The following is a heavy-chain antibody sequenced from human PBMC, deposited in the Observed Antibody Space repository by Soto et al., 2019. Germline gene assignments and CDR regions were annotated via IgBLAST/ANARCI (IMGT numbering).Heavy chain of an antibody. V-gene: IGHV1-69*01. CDR2: NIPIFEKP. Sequence: QVQLVQSGAEVKKPGASVKVACKASGGTFSTYAITWVRQAPGQGLEWMGGNIPIFEKPHYAQNLQVTVTLTLAESPSTAFMALSSLRSQGTALYYCPSGERLQTVYLFHYWGQGTLVIVSS. J-gene: IGHJ4*02. CDR3: PSGERLQTVYLFHY. CDR1: GGTFSTYA. D-gene: IGHD6-25*01.